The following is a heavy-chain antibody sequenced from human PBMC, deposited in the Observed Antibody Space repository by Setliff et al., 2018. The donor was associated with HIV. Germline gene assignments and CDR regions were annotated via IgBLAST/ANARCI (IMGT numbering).Heavy chain of an antibody. D-gene: IGHD3-16*01. Sequence: ASVKVSCKASGYTFTIYSINWVRQAPGQGLEWMGGYDREDDKTIYAQNFQGRVTMTEDTSTDTAYMELRSLRSEDTAIFFCATDDLLGGYWFDRWGQGTPVTVSS. J-gene: IGHJ5*01. CDR1: GYTFTIYS. CDR2: YDREDDKT. V-gene: IGHV1-24*01. CDR3: ATDDLLGGYWFDR.